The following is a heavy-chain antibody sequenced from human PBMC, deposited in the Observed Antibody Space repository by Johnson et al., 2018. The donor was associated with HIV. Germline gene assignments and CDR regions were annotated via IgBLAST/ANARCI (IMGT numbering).Heavy chain of an antibody. Sequence: VQLVESGGGVVRPGGSLRLSCAASGFTFDDYGMSWVRQAPGKGLEWVSAISGSAYNTYYAESVKGRLSISRDNSKNTVYLQMNGLRAEDTGLYYCVRDQGYYDSSGYPDAFDIWGQGTMVTVSS. CDR2: ISGSAYNT. CDR1: GFTFDDYG. V-gene: IGHV3-23*04. J-gene: IGHJ3*02. CDR3: VRDQGYYDSSGYPDAFDI. D-gene: IGHD3-22*01.